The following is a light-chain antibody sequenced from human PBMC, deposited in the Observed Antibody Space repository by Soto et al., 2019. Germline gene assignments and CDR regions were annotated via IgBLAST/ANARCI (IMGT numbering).Light chain of an antibody. CDR3: QQYNIWPLP. J-gene: IGKJ4*01. Sequence: EILMSQSPSTLAVSPGERATLSCRASQSVTTNLAWYQQKAGRAPRLLIYGASTRATGIPARFSGSGSGTEFTLTISSLQSEDFAVYFCQQYNIWPLPFGGGTKVEIK. V-gene: IGKV3D-15*01. CDR1: QSVTTN. CDR2: GAS.